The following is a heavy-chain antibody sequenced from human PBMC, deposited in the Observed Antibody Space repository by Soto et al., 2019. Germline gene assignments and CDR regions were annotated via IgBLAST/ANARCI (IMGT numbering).Heavy chain of an antibody. V-gene: IGHV1-2*02. CDR3: ARAREVIITIFGYGMDV. J-gene: IGHJ6*02. CDR2: INPKSGGT. CDR1: GYTFTDYN. D-gene: IGHD3-3*01. Sequence: ASVKVSCKASGYTFTDYNMHWVRQAPGQGLEWMGWINPKSGGTNYAQKFQGRVTMTRDTSISTAYMELSRLTSDDTAVIYCARAREVIITIFGYGMDVWGQGTTVTVSS.